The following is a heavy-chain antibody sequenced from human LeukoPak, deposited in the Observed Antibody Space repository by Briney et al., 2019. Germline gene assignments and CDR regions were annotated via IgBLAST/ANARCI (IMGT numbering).Heavy chain of an antibody. V-gene: IGHV3-48*03. CDR1: GFTFSSYE. D-gene: IGHD3-22*01. J-gene: IGHJ3*02. CDR2: ISSSGSTI. Sequence: GGSLRLSCAASGFTFSSYEMNWVRQAPGKGLEWVSYISSSGSTIYYADSVKGRFTISRDNAKNSLYLQMNSLRAEDTAVYYCAREGYYYDSNGYTAGAFDIWSQGTMVTVSS. CDR3: AREGYYYDSNGYTAGAFDI.